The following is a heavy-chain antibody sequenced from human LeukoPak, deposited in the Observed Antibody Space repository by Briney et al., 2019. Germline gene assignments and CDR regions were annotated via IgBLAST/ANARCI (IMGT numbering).Heavy chain of an antibody. CDR2: INPNSGGT. V-gene: IGHV1-2*02. CDR1: GCTFTGYY. D-gene: IGHD6-19*01. CDR3: AREAAVDGMNDY. Sequence: GASVKVSCKASGCTFTGYYMHWVRQAPGQGLEWMGWINPNSGGTNYAQKFQGRVTMTRDTAISKAYMELRRLRSDDTAVYYCAREAAVDGMNDYWGQGTLVTVSS. J-gene: IGHJ4*02.